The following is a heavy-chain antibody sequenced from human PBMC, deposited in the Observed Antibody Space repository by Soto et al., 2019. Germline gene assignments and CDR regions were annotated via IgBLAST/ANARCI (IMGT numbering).Heavy chain of an antibody. V-gene: IGHV1-69*01. CDR2: IIPIFGTA. Sequence: QVQLVQSGAEVKKPGSSVKVSCKASGGTFSSYAISWVRQAPGQGLEWRGGIIPIFGTANYAQKFQGRVTITADESTSTAYMELSSLRSEDTAVYYCARDPDYYDSSGSPRVDPWGQGTLVTVSS. D-gene: IGHD3-22*01. CDR1: GGTFSSYA. J-gene: IGHJ5*02. CDR3: ARDPDYYDSSGSPRVDP.